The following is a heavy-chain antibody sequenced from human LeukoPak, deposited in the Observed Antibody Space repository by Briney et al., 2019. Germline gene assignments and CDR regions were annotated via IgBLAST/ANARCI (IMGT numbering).Heavy chain of an antibody. CDR3: ARVSMGPIYYYYYMDV. CDR1: GYTFTGYY. CDR2: INPNSGGT. V-gene: IGHV1-2*02. J-gene: IGHJ6*03. Sequence: ASVKVSCKASGYTFTGYYMHWVRQAPGQGLEWMGWINPNSGGTNYAQKFQGRATMTRDTSISTAYMELSRLRSDDTAVYYCARVSMGPIYYYYYMDVWGKGTTVTISS. D-gene: IGHD2/OR15-2a*01.